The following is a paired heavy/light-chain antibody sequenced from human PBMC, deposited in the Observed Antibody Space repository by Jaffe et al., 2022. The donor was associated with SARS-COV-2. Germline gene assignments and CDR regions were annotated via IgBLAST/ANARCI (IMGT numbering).Light chain of an antibody. J-gene: IGLJ1*01. CDR3: QVWDGSSDHPYV. CDR1: NIGSKS. V-gene: IGLV3-21*02. Sequence: SYVLTQPPSVSVAPGQTAKITCGGNNIGSKSVNWYQQKPGQAPVLVVHDDRDRPSGIPERFSGSNSGNTATLTIIRVEAEDEADYYCQVWDGSSDHPYVFGTGTKVTVL. CDR2: DDR.
Heavy chain of an antibody. CDR3: ARPRDNYIYSYFDY. D-gene: IGHD2-21*01. V-gene: IGHV1-69*01. Sequence: QVQLVQSGPEVKKPGSSVKVSCKASGGTFTSYPLTWVRQAPGQGLEWMGGIIPIFDTTKYAQKFQGRLTITADESTSTAFMELTSLRSEDTAVYYCARPRDNYIYSYFDYWGQGTLVTVST. J-gene: IGHJ4*02. CDR2: IIPIFDTT. CDR1: GGTFTSYP.